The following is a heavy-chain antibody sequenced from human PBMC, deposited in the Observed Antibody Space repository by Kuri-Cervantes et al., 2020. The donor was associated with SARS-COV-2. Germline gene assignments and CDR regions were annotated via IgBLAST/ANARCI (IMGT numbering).Heavy chain of an antibody. V-gene: IGHV1-3*01. CDR1: GYTFTSYG. D-gene: IGHD3-9*01. CDR3: ARVAILTSLDS. Sequence: ASVKVSCKASGYTFTSYGISWVRQAPGQRLESMGWINAGNGKTQYSQKFQGRVTITWDTSASTAYMQLSGLTSEDTAVYYCARVAILTSLDSWGQGTLVTVSS. CDR2: INAGNGKT. J-gene: IGHJ4*02.